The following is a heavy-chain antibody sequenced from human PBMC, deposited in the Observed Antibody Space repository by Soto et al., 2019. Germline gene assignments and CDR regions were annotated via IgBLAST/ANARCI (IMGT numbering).Heavy chain of an antibody. CDR1: GGSISSYY. V-gene: IGHV4-59*01. CDR3: ARVGSSSWYGYYDYGMDV. D-gene: IGHD6-13*01. J-gene: IGHJ6*02. Sequence: QVQLQESGPGLVKPSETLSLTCTVSGGSISSYYWSWIRQPPGKGLEWIGYIYYSGSTNYNPSLKSRVTISVDKSKNQFSLKLSSVTAADTAVYYCARVGSSSWYGYYDYGMDVWGQGTTVTVSS. CDR2: IYYSGST.